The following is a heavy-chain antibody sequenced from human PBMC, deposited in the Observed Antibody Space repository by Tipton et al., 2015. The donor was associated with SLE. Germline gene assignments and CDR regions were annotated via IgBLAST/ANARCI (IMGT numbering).Heavy chain of an antibody. J-gene: IGHJ4*02. V-gene: IGHV1-18*01. CDR2: ISAYNGNT. CDR3: ARVDIVVVPAAQTVDY. Sequence: QVQLVQSGAEVKKPGASVKVSCKASGYTFTSYGISWVRQAPGQGLEWMGRISAYNGNTNYAQKLQGRVTMTTDTSTSTAYMELRSLRSDDTAVYYCARVDIVVVPAAQTVDYWGQGTLVTVSS. D-gene: IGHD2-2*01. CDR1: GYTFTSYG.